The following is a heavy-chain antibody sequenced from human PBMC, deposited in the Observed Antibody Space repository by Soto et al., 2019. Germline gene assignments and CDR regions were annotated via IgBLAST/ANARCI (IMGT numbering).Heavy chain of an antibody. CDR2: ISAYNGDT. D-gene: IGHD1-1*01. V-gene: IGHV1-18*04. CDR1: GYTFTNYG. CDR3: ARDSLGTETTAWLDP. Sequence: QVQLVQSGAEVKKPGASVKVSCKASGYTFTNYGISWVRQAPGQGLEWMGWISAYNGDTNYAQKVQGRVNMTTDTSASTAYMELRSLRSDDTAMYYCARDSLGTETTAWLDPWGQGTLVTVSS. J-gene: IGHJ5*02.